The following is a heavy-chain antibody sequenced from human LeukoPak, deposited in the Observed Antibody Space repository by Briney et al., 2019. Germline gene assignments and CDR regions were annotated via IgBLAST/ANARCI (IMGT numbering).Heavy chain of an antibody. CDR2: ISSDGSNT. D-gene: IGHD1-26*01. J-gene: IGHJ4*02. CDR1: GITFSTSW. CDR3: ARDQSIMGPTTVDY. Sequence: GGSLRLSRAASGITFSTSWMHWVRQAPGKGLVWVSRISSDGSNTIYADSVRGRFTISRDNAKNTLYLQMNSLRAEDTAVYYCARDQSIMGPTTVDYWGQGTLVTVSS. V-gene: IGHV3-74*01.